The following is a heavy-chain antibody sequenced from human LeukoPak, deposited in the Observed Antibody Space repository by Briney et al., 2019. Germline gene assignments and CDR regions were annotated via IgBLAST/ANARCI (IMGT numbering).Heavy chain of an antibody. CDR1: GGSISSYY. Sequence: SETLSLTCTVSGGSISSYYWTWIRQPPEKGLEWIGEINHRRSTKYSPSLKSRVTISVDTSKNQFSLRLSSVTAADTAVYYCARRVGRWFGERAYYYNYMDVWGKGTTVTISS. CDR3: ARRVGRWFGERAYYYNYMDV. V-gene: IGHV4-34*01. CDR2: INHRRST. J-gene: IGHJ6*03. D-gene: IGHD3-10*01.